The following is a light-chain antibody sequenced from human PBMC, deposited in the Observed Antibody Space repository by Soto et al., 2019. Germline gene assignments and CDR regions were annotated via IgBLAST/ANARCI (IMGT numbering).Light chain of an antibody. CDR1: QGISSW. V-gene: IGKV1-12*01. J-gene: IGKJ1*01. CDR2: AAS. Sequence: DIQMTQSPSSVSASVGDRVTITCRASQGISSWLAWYQQKPGKAPKLLIYAASRLQSGVPTRFSGSGSGTDFILTISGLQPDDFATYYCQQTNSVPGTFGRGTKVEIK. CDR3: QQTNSVPGT.